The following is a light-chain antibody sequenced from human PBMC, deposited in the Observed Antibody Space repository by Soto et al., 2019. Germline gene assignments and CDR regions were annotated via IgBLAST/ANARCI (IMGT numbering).Light chain of an antibody. J-gene: IGKJ1*01. CDR2: AAS. V-gene: IGKV1-39*01. CDR3: QQSFSTPRT. CDR1: QTINTY. Sequence: DIQMTQSPSSLSASVGDRVTISCRASQTINTYVNWYLQKPGKVPKLLIYAASSLHSGVPSRFSGSGSGTYFTLSISSLQPDDVATYDYQQSFSTPRTFGQGTKVEIK.